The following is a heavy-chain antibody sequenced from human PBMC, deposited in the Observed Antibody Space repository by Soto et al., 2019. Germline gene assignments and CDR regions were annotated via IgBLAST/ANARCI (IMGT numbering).Heavy chain of an antibody. CDR1: GGSLRGHY. V-gene: IGHV4-34*01. CDR2: INHSGFT. CDR3: ARAAVKLGATLFDS. D-gene: IGHD1-26*01. J-gene: IGHJ4*02. Sequence: SETLSLTCAVSGGSLRGHYWSWIRQSPEKGLEWIWEINHSGFTNYNPTLKSRVTISRDASKNQFSLRLSSMTAADSAVYFCARAAVKLGATLFDSWGQGTLVTVSS.